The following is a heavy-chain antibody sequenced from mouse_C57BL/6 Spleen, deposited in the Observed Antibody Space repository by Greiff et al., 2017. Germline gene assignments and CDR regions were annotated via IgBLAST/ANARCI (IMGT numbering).Heavy chain of an antibody. Sequence: VQLQQSGPELVKPGASVKISCKASGYAFSSYWMNWVKQRPGKGLEWIGRIYPGDGYTNYNGKFKGKATMTADKSSSTAYMQLSSLTSEDSAVYFYARNYGCSVAFSAMDYWGQGTSVTVSS. D-gene: IGHD2-2*01. V-gene: IGHV1-82*01. J-gene: IGHJ4*01. CDR2: IYPGDGYT. CDR1: GYAFSSYW. CDR3: ARNYGCSVAFSAMDY.